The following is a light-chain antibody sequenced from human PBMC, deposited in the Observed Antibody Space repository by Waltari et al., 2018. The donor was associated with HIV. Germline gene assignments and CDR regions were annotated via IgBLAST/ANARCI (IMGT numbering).Light chain of an antibody. Sequence: QSALTQPASVSGSPGQSITISCTGTRRDVGSYYFVSWYQQHPGKTPKLMIYEVSKRPSGGSNRFSGSKSGNTASLTISGLQAEDEADYYCCSYAGSSTFVVFGGGTKLTVL. CDR3: CSYAGSSTFVV. V-gene: IGLV2-23*02. CDR1: RRDVGSYYF. CDR2: EVS. J-gene: IGLJ2*01.